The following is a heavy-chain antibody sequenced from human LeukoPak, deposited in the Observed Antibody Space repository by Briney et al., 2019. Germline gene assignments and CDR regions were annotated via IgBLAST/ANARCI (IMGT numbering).Heavy chain of an antibody. CDR2: TSASGSSP. CDR3: VAGGFQYTFDI. Sequence: GGSLRLSCAASGFTFSNYGMNWVRQAPGKGLEWVSATSASGSSPNYSDSVKGRFTISRDNAKNALYLQMNSLRAEDTAVYYCVAGGFQYTFDIWGQGTRVTVSS. CDR1: GFTFSNYG. D-gene: IGHD5-12*01. V-gene: IGHV3-23*01. J-gene: IGHJ3*02.